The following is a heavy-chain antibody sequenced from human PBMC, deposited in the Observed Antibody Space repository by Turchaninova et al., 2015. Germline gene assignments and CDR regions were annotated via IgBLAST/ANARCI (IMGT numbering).Heavy chain of an antibody. CDR1: GYTFTGYY. CDR3: AGVGEYGSGSYLIY. CDR2: TNPNSGGT. Sequence: QVQLVQSGAEVKEPGASVKVSCRASGYTFTGYYIHWVRQAPGQGLEWMGLTNPNSGGTNYAQNLQGRGTRTRDTSIRTAYMEVSRLKSDDTAVYYCAGVGEYGSGSYLIYWGQGTLVTVSS. J-gene: IGHJ4*02. D-gene: IGHD3-10*01. V-gene: IGHV1-2*02.